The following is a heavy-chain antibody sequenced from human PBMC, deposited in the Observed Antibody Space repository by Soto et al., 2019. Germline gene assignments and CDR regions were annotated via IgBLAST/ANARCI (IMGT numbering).Heavy chain of an antibody. J-gene: IGHJ6*02. Sequence: QVQLVESGGGMVQPGRSLRLSCAASGFTFSSYGMHWVRQAPGKGLEWVAVISYDGSNKYYADSVKGRFTISRDNSKNTLYLQMNSLRAEDTAVYYCAKDFRLWWELPYYYYYYGMDVWGQGTTVTVSS. CDR3: AKDFRLWWELPYYYYYYGMDV. CDR2: ISYDGSNK. D-gene: IGHD1-26*01. CDR1: GFTFSSYG. V-gene: IGHV3-30*18.